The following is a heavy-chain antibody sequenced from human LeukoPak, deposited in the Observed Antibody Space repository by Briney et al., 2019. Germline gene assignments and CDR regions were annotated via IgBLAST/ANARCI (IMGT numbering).Heavy chain of an antibody. Sequence: ASVKVSCKASGYTFTGYYMHWVRQAPGQGLEWMAWISAYNGDTNYAQKLQGRVTMTTDTSTSTAYMELTSLNSDDTAVYYCARDVYCSGGGCYYYFDYWGQGTLVTVSS. CDR3: ARDVYCSGGGCYYYFDY. CDR2: ISAYNGDT. CDR1: GYTFTGYY. D-gene: IGHD2-15*01. V-gene: IGHV1-18*04. J-gene: IGHJ4*02.